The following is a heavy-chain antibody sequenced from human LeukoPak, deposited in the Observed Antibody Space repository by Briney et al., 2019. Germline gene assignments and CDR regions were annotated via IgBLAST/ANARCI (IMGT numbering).Heavy chain of an antibody. J-gene: IGHJ6*02. CDR3: ARRDSSGYYYYYYGMDV. CDR2: IIPIFGTA. V-gene: IGHV1-69*13. CDR1: GGTFSSYA. Sequence: VKVSCKASGGTFSSYAISWVRQAPGQGLEWMGGIIPIFGTANYAQKFQGRVTITADESTSTAYMELSSLRSEDTAVYYCARRDSSGYYYYYYGMDVWGQGTTVTVSS. D-gene: IGHD3-22*01.